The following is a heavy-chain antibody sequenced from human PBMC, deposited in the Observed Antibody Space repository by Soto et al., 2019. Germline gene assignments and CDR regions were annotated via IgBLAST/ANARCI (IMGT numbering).Heavy chain of an antibody. Sequence: GGSLRLSCSASGFTFSSYAMHWVRQAPGKGLEYVSAISSNGGSTYYADSVKGRFTISRDNSKNTLYLQMSSLRAEDTAVYYWWKDVRGVPAAMGGPWFDPWGQGTLVTVSS. CDR3: WKDVRGVPAAMGGPWFDP. CDR2: ISSNGGST. D-gene: IGHD2-2*01. V-gene: IGHV3-64D*08. CDR1: GFTFSSYA. J-gene: IGHJ5*02.